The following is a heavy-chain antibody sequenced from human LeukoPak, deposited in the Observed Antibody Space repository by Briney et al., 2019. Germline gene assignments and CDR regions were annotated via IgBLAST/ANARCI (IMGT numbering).Heavy chain of an antibody. CDR2: INTGDIT. CDR1: GFTFDYSA. J-gene: IGHJ4*02. Sequence: GGSLRLSCAAPGFTFDYSAMTWVPQAPEKGLEWVSTINTGDITFYANSVKGRFTISRDNSKNALFLQMNSLRAEDTALYYSVKGGFTYYDDWGQGTLVTVSS. CDR3: VKGGFTYYDD. V-gene: IGHV3-23*01. D-gene: IGHD3-22*01.